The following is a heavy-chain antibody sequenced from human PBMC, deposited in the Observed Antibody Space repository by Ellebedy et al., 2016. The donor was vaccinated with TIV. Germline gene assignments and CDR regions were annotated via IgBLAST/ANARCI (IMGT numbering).Heavy chain of an antibody. J-gene: IGHJ4*02. Sequence: MPSETLSLTCAISGDSVSSNSVIWHWIRQSPSRGLEWLGRTYYRSQWYDDYAVSVRGRTTVKADTSKNQFSLQLNSVTPEDTAVYYCTRAGAGGAAGLFYSWGQGTLVTVSS. CDR2: TYYRSQWYD. D-gene: IGHD6-13*01. CDR3: TRAGAGGAAGLFYS. CDR1: GDSVSSNSVI. V-gene: IGHV6-1*01.